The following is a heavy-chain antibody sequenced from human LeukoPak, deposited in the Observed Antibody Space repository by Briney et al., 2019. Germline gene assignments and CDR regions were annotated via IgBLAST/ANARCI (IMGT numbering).Heavy chain of an antibody. CDR2: IYPSDSDT. J-gene: IGHJ4*02. D-gene: IGHD6-6*01. CDR3: ARHSISAREIYY. Sequence: GESLKSSCKGSGYSFSNYWIGWVRQMPGKGLEWMGIIYPSDSDTRYSPSFQGQVTISADKSTNIAYLQWSSLKASDTAMYYCARHSISAREIYYWGQGTLVTVSS. CDR1: GYSFSNYW. V-gene: IGHV5-51*01.